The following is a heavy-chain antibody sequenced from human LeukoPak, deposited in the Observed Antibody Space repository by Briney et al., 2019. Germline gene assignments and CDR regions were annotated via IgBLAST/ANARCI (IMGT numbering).Heavy chain of an antibody. CDR1: GGSFSHYY. CDR3: SRGSDESKTGDS. V-gene: IGHV4-34*01. Sequence: SETLSLTCAICGGSFSHYYWSWIRQAPGKGLEWIGEIHPYGFTSVNPSLKSRVSIVPDTSKNQFSLTLTSVTAADTAVYYCSRGSDESKTGDSWGQGSLVTVSS. J-gene: IGHJ4*02. CDR2: IHPYGFT. D-gene: IGHD3-9*01.